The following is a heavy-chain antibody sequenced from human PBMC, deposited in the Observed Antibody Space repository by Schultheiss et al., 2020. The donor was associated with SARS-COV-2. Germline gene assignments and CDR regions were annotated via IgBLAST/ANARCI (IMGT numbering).Heavy chain of an antibody. CDR3: AKGPDIVVVVAATLGGEMAPFDI. CDR1: GFTFSSYG. Sequence: GGSLRLSCAASGFTFSSYGMHWVRQAPGKGLEWVSAISGSGGSTYYADSVKGRFTISRDNSKNTLYLQMNSLRAEDTAVYYCAKGPDIVVVVAATLGGEMAPFDIWGQGTMVTVSS. CDR2: ISGSGGST. J-gene: IGHJ3*02. D-gene: IGHD2-15*01. V-gene: IGHV3-23*01.